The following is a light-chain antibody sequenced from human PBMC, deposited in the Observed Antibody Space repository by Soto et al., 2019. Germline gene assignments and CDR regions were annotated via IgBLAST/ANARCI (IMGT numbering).Light chain of an antibody. CDR1: QSISSY. CDR2: AAS. V-gene: IGKV1-39*01. CDR3: QQSYSTPYT. J-gene: IGKJ2*01. Sequence: DIQMTQSPSSLSASVGDRVTITCRASQSISSYLNWYRQKPGKAPELLIYAASSLQSGVPSRFSGSGFGTDFTLTISSLQPEDFASYYCQQSYSTPYTFGQGTKLEIK.